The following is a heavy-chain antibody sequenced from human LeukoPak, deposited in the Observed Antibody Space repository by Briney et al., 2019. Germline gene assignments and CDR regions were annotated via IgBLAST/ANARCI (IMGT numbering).Heavy chain of an antibody. CDR2: INGDNGNT. Sequence: ASVKGSCKASGYTFTTYAMHWVRQAPGQRLEWMGWINGDNGNTKYSQKFQGRVTITRDTSAYTGYMELRGLSSADTAVYFCARAPYDILTGYSLNWFDPWGQGTLVTVSS. V-gene: IGHV1-3*01. CDR3: ARAPYDILTGYSLNWFDP. D-gene: IGHD3-9*01. J-gene: IGHJ5*02. CDR1: GYTFTTYA.